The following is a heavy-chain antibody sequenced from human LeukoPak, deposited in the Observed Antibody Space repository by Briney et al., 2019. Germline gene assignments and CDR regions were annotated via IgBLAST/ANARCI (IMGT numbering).Heavy chain of an antibody. D-gene: IGHD6-6*01. J-gene: IGHJ4*02. CDR2: ISSSSSSI. Sequence: PGGSLRLSCAASGFTFSNYGMDWVRQAPGKGLEWVSYISSSSSSIYYADSVKGRFTISRDNARNSVFLQMNSLRAEDTAVYYCARGGAARPDYWGQATLVTVSS. CDR3: ARGGAARPDY. V-gene: IGHV3-48*01. CDR1: GFTFSNYG.